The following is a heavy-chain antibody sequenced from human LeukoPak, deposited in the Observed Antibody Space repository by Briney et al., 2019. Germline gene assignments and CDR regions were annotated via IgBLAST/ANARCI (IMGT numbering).Heavy chain of an antibody. CDR1: GFIFSSYG. J-gene: IGHJ4*02. CDR3: ATFSGAHHKTFDS. V-gene: IGHV3-23*01. CDR2: ISGSGGST. D-gene: IGHD1-14*01. Sequence: GGSLRLSCAASGFIFSSYGMSWVRQAPGKGLEWVSAISGSGGSTYYADSVNGRFTISRDNAKNSLYLQMNTLRAEDTAIYYCATFSGAHHKTFDSWGQGTLVTVSS.